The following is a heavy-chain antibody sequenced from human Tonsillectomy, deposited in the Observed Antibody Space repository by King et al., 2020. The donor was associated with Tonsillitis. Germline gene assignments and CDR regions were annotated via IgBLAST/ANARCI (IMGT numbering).Heavy chain of an antibody. Sequence: TLKESGPSLVEPTQTLTLTCTFSGLSHSTEEMRVIWVPQPPWKALEWLARVEWGDGKFYRTSLKNRLTISRDTSKNHVVLGMTNKDPGDTATYYCTRSQAGSNWFDPWGRGTLVTVSS. CDR3: TRSQAGSNWFDP. CDR1: GLSHSTEEMR. CDR2: VEWGDGK. J-gene: IGHJ5*02. V-gene: IGHV2-70*04.